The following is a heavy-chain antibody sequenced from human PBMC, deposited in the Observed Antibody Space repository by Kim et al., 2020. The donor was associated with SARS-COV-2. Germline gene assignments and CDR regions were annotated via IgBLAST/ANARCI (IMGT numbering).Heavy chain of an antibody. D-gene: IGHD6-19*01. CDR2: INAGNGNT. J-gene: IGHJ5*02. CDR1: GYTFTSYA. CDR3: ARDRLAVAGMYNWFDP. V-gene: IGHV1-3*01. Sequence: ASVKVSCKASGYTFTSYAMHWVRQAPGQRLEWMGWINAGNGNTKYSQKFQGRVTITRDTSASTAYMELSSLRSEDTAVYYCARDRLAVAGMYNWFDPWGQGTLVTVSS.